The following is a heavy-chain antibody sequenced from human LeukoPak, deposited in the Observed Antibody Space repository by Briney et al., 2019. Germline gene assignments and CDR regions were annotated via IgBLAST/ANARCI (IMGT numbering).Heavy chain of an antibody. D-gene: IGHD3/OR15-3a*01. CDR3: ARDSVIYGY. J-gene: IGHJ4*02. V-gene: IGHV1-2*02. CDR2: INPNSGGT. Sequence: ASVKVSCKASGYTFSGYYMNWVRQAPGQGLEWMGWINPNSGGTNYAQKFQGRVTMTRDTSISTAYMELSRLRSGDTAVYYCARDSVIYGYWGQGTLVTVSS. CDR1: GYTFSGYY.